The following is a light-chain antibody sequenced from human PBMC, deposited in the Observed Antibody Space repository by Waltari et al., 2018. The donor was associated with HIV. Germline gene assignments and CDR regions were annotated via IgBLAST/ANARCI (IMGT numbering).Light chain of an antibody. CDR2: EGR. V-gene: IGLV2-14*01. J-gene: IGLJ2*01. CDR1: GSAVGGYNY. CDR3: SSYTDTTTLGVV. Sequence: QSALSQPASVSASPGQSIPISCTGTGSAVGGYNYVSCYQYRPGAAPKFLIYEGRNRPSGISSRFSGSKSGNTASLTISGLQAEDEADYYCSSYTDTTTLGVVFGGGTKLTVL.